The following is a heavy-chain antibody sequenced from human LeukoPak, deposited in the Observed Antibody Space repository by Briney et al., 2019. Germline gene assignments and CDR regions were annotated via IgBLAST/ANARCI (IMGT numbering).Heavy chain of an antibody. CDR1: GGSISSGGYS. V-gene: IGHV4-30-2*01. CDR3: ARIVGARDAFDI. Sequence: NASETLSLTCAVSGGSISSGGYSWSWIRQPPGKGLGWIGYIYHSGSTYYNPSLKSRVTISVDRSKNQFSLKLSSVTAADTAVYYCARIVGARDAFDIWGQGTMVTVSS. CDR2: IYHSGST. D-gene: IGHD1-26*01. J-gene: IGHJ3*02.